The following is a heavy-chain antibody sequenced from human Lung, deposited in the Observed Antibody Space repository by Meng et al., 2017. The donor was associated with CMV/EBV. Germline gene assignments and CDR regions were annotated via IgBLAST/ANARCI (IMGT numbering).Heavy chain of an antibody. CDR1: GGSISSSSYY. J-gene: IGHJ4*02. CDR3: ARLSDFWGGYPDLFDY. D-gene: IGHD3-3*01. V-gene: IGHV4-39*01. CDR2: IYYSRST. Sequence: GSLRLSXTVSGGSISSSSYYWGWIRQPPGKGLEWIGSIYYSRSTYYNPSLKSRVTISVDTSKNQFSLKLSSVTAPDTAVYYCARLSDFWGGYPDLFDYWGQGTLVTVSS.